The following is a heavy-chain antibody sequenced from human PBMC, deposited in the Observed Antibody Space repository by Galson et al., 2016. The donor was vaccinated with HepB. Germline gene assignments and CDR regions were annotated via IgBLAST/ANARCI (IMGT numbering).Heavy chain of an antibody. D-gene: IGHD5-12*01. CDR3: VRGAGGYAPHFDY. CDR2: ISESGSTK. J-gene: IGHJ4*02. Sequence: SLRLSCAASGFTFSSYGMNWVRQALGKGLEWVSYISESGSTKYYADSVKGRFTISRDNAKNSVYLQMNSLRVEDTAVYYCVRGAGGYAPHFDYWGQGTLVTVSS. CDR1: GFTFSSYG. V-gene: IGHV3-48*01.